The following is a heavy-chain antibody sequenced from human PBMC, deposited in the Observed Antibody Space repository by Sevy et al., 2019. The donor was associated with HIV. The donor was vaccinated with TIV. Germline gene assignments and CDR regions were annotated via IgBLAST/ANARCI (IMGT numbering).Heavy chain of an antibody. J-gene: IGHJ4*02. D-gene: IGHD4-17*01. CDR2: IWFDGSNK. CDR3: ARDLEFYDYGDYGPAFTPDY. V-gene: IGHV3-33*01. Sequence: GGSLSLSCATSGFTFNSYGMHWVRQAPGKGLEWVALIWFDGSNKYYADSVKGRFTISRDIVKNTLHLQMNSLRAEDTAVYYCARDLEFYDYGDYGPAFTPDYWGQGTLVTVSS. CDR1: GFTFNSYG.